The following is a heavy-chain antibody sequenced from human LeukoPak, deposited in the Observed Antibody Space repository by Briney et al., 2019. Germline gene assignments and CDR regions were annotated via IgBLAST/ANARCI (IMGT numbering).Heavy chain of an antibody. V-gene: IGHV3-30*02. CDR1: GFTFSSYG. J-gene: IGHJ4*02. CDR2: IRYDGSNK. CDR3: ARGLRIAVAGNIDY. Sequence: GGSLRLSCAASGFTFSSYGMHWVRQAPGKGLEWVAFIRYDGSNKYYADSVKGRFTISRDNSKNTLYLQMNSLRAEDTAVYYCARGLRIAVAGNIDYWGQGTLVTVSS. D-gene: IGHD6-19*01.